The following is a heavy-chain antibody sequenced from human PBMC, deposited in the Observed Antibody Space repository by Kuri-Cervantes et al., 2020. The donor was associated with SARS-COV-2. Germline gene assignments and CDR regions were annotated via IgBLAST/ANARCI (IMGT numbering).Heavy chain of an antibody. CDR2: IYHGGST. CDR1: GYSISSGYY. CDR3: AKGWLLHNWFDP. V-gene: IGHV4-38-2*02. D-gene: IGHD3-22*01. Sequence: SETLSLTCTVSGYSISSGYYWGWIRQPPGKGPEWIGSIYHGGSTYYNPSLKSRVTISVDTSKNQFSLKLSSVTAADTAVYYCAKGWLLHNWFDPWGQGTLVTVSS. J-gene: IGHJ5*02.